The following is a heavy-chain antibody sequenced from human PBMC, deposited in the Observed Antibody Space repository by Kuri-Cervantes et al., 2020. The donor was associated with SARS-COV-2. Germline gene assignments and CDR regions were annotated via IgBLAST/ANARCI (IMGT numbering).Heavy chain of an antibody. Sequence: SETLSLTCTVSGGSISSSSYYWSWIRQPAGKGLEWIGRIYTSGSPNYIPSLKSRVTMPVDTSKNQFSPKLSSVTAADTAVYYCARDPLGFTFGGVIVDAFDIWGQGTMVTVSS. V-gene: IGHV4-61*02. CDR3: ARDPLGFTFGGVIVDAFDI. J-gene: IGHJ3*02. D-gene: IGHD3-16*02. CDR2: IYTSGSP. CDR1: GGSISSSSYY.